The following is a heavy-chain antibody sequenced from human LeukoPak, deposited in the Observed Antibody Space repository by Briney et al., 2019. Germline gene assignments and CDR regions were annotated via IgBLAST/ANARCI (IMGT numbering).Heavy chain of an antibody. CDR3: AREPSTAVTSENY. J-gene: IGHJ4*02. V-gene: IGHV1-2*02. Sequence: GASVKVSCKASVYTFTGYYMHWVRQAPGQGLEWMGWINPNSGGTNYAQKFQGRVTMTRDTSISTAYMELSRLRSDDTAVYYCAREPSTAVTSENYWGQGTLVTVSS. CDR2: INPNSGGT. D-gene: IGHD1-1*01. CDR1: VYTFTGYY.